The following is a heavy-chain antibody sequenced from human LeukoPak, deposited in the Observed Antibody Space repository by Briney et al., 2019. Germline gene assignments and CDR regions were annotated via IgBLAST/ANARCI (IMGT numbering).Heavy chain of an antibody. Sequence: GASVKVSCKASGGTFSSYAISWVRQAPGQGLEWMGGIIPIFGTANYAQKFQGRVTITADESTSTAYMELSSLRSEDTAVYYCAVLDYYDSSGYRFENSRPDYWGQGTLVTVSS. D-gene: IGHD3-22*01. CDR2: IIPIFGTA. J-gene: IGHJ4*02. CDR3: AVLDYYDSSGYRFENSRPDY. V-gene: IGHV1-69*13. CDR1: GGTFSSYA.